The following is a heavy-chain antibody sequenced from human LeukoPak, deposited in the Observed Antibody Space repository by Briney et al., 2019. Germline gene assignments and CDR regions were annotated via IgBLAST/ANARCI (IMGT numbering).Heavy chain of an antibody. Sequence: GGSLRLSCAASGFTVSSNYMSWVRQAPGKGLEYVSVLYHDGGTYSADSVKGRFTISRDNAKNSLFLQTNNLRAEDTAVYYCARGFPYSSRQFESWGQGTLVTVSS. CDR3: ARGFPYSSRQFES. J-gene: IGHJ4*02. CDR2: LYHDGGT. CDR1: GFTVSSNY. D-gene: IGHD3-22*01. V-gene: IGHV3-53*01.